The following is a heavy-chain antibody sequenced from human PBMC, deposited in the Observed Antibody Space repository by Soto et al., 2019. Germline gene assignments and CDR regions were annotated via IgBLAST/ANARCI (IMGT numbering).Heavy chain of an antibody. CDR2: INHSGST. D-gene: IGHD3-22*01. Sequence: SETLSLTCAVYGGSFSGYYWSWIRQPPGKGLGWIGEINHSGSTNYNPSLRSRVTISVDTSKNLFSLKLSSVTADDTAVSSCARGGPYFYDRRPFGHYYYGIDVRGQGKTVT. CDR3: ARGGPYFYDRRPFGHYYYGIDV. J-gene: IGHJ6*01. V-gene: IGHV4-34*01. CDR1: GGSFSGYY.